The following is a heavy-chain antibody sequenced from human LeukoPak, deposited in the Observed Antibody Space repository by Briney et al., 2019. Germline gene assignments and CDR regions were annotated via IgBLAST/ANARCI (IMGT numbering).Heavy chain of an antibody. CDR3: AKWSSAYYDFWSGYYDYFDY. CDR2: ISGSGGST. CDR1: GFTFSSYA. D-gene: IGHD3-3*01. J-gene: IGHJ4*02. Sequence: PGGSLRLSCAASGFTFSSYAMSWVRQAPGKGLEWVSAISGSGGSTYYADSVKGRFTISRDNSKNTLYLQMNSLRAEDTAVYYCAKWSSAYYDFWSGYYDYFDYWGQGTLVTVSS. V-gene: IGHV3-23*01.